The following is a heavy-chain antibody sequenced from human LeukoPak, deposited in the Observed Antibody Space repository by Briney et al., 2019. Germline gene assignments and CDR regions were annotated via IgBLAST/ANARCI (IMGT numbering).Heavy chain of an antibody. V-gene: IGHV4-39*01. Sequence: SETLSLTCAVSGGSISSNSYYWGWIRQPPGKGLEWIGSIYYSGSTYYNPSLKSRVTISVDTSKNQFSLKLSSVTAADTAVYYCAKEPRENSGYYVSGWFDPWGQGTLVTVSS. CDR1: GGSISSNSYY. CDR2: IYYSGST. J-gene: IGHJ5*02. D-gene: IGHD5-12*01. CDR3: AKEPRENSGYYVSGWFDP.